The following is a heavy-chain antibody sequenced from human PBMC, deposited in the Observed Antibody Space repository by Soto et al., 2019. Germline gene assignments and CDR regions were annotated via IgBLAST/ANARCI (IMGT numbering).Heavy chain of an antibody. V-gene: IGHV3-23*01. D-gene: IGHD2-8*01. Sequence: GSLRLSCGASGFTFSSYAMSWVRQAPGKGLEWVSAISGSGGSTYYADSVKGRFTISRDNSKNTLYLQMNSLRAEDTAVYYCAKGPYCTNGVCEVDYYYYGMDVWGQGTTVTVSS. CDR2: ISGSGGST. CDR1: GFTFSSYA. CDR3: AKGPYCTNGVCEVDYYYYGMDV. J-gene: IGHJ6*02.